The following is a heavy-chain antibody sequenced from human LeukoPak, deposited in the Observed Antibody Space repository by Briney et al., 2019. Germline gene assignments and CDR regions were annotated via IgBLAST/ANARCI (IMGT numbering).Heavy chain of an antibody. J-gene: IGHJ6*03. V-gene: IGHV3-23*01. D-gene: IGHD2-21*02. CDR2: MSGSGDTT. Sequence: GGSLRLSCAASGFDFNDFAMTWVRQAPGKGLEWVSSMSGSGDTTEYAASVKGRFTISRDNAKKTLYLEMNSLRAEDTAVYYCAKGDGYNYYYYMDVWGKGTTVTVSS. CDR3: AKGDGYNYYYYMDV. CDR1: GFDFNDFA.